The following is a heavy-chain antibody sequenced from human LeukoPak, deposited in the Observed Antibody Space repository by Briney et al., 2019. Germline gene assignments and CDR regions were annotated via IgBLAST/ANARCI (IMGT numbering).Heavy chain of an antibody. J-gene: IGHJ4*02. Sequence: GSNKYYADSVKGRFTISRDNSKNTLYLQMNSLRAEDTAVYYCARDTSTYYYDSSGYYYDYWGQGTLVTVSS. V-gene: IGHV3-33*01. CDR3: ARDTSTYYYDSSGYYYDY. D-gene: IGHD3-22*01. CDR2: GSNK.